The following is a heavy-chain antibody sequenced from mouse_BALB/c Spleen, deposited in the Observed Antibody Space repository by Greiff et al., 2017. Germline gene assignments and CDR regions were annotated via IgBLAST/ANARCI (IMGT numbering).Heavy chain of an antibody. Sequence: EVQVVESGGDLVKPGGSLKLSCAASGFTFSSYGMSWVRQTPDKRLEWVATISSGGSYTYYPDSVKGRFTISRDNAKNTLYLQMSSLKSEDTAMYYCARRGVMVTTTEYYFDYWGQGTTLTVSS. J-gene: IGHJ2*01. CDR1: GFTFSSYG. CDR3: ARRGVMVTTTEYYFDY. D-gene: IGHD2-2*01. CDR2: ISSGGSYT. V-gene: IGHV5-6*01.